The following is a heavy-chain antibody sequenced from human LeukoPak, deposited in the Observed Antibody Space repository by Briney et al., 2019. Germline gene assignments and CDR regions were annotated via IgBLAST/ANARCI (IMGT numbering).Heavy chain of an antibody. CDR2: IYSNSGAT. J-gene: IGHJ4*02. Sequence: ASVKVSCKASGYTFTGYYMYWVRQAPGQGLEWMGYIYSNSGATKYAQKFQGRVTMTRDTSISTAYMELSGLRSDDTAVYYCGTLLSNGPFDYWGQGSLVTVSS. CDR3: GTLLSNGPFDY. V-gene: IGHV1-2*02. CDR1: GYTFTGYY.